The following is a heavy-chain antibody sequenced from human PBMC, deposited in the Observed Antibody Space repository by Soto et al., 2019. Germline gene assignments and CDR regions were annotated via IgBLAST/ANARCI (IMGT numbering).Heavy chain of an antibody. CDR2: IYYSGST. V-gene: IGHV4-34*01. J-gene: IGHJ4*02. CDR1: GGSFSGYY. CDR3: ARHGPTDGSGSYFRFDY. D-gene: IGHD3-10*01. Sequence: PSETLSLTCAVYGGSFSGYYWNWIRQPPGKGLEWIGSIYYSGSTYYNPSLKSRVTISVDTSKNQFSLRLSSVTAADTAVYYCARHGPTDGSGSYFRFDYWGQGTLVTVSS.